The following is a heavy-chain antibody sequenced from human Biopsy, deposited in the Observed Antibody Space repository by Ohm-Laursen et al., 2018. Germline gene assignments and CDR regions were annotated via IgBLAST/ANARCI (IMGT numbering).Heavy chain of an antibody. CDR3: ARSGWNFEFDS. V-gene: IGHV3-11*01. CDR1: GESFNGYY. CDR2: ISSSGITA. D-gene: IGHD6-19*01. J-gene: IGHJ4*02. Sequence: LSLTCAVYGESFNGYYWSWIRQAPGKGLEWVSYISSSGITAHYADSVKGRFTISRDNAKNSLYLQMNSLRAEDTAIYYCARSGWNFEFDSWGKGTLVAVSS.